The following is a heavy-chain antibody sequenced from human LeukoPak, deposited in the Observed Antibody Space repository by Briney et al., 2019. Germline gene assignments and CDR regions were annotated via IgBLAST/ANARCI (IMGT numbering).Heavy chain of an antibody. CDR2: INAGNGNT. CDR3: ARVAHYYDSSGYYYDY. V-gene: IGHV1-3*01. CDR1: GYTFTGYY. J-gene: IGHJ4*02. D-gene: IGHD3-22*01. Sequence: GASVKVSCKASGYTFTGYYMHWVRQAPGQRLEWMGWINAGNGNTKYSQKFQGRVTITRDTSASTAYMELSSLRSEDTAVYYCARVAHYYDSSGYYYDYWGQGTLVTVSS.